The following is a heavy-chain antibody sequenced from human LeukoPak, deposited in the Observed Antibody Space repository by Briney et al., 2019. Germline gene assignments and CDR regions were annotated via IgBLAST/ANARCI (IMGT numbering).Heavy chain of an antibody. J-gene: IGHJ2*01. CDR3: AKPAQLDYWYFDL. CDR2: ISGSGGST. CDR1: GGSISSSGYY. Sequence: ETLSLTCAVYGGSISSSGYYWGWIRQPPGKGLEWVSAISGSGGSTYYADSVKDLFTISRDNSKNPLYLQMNSPRAEDTAVYYCAKPAQLDYWYFDLWGRGTLVTVSS. D-gene: IGHD6-6*01. V-gene: IGHV3-23*01.